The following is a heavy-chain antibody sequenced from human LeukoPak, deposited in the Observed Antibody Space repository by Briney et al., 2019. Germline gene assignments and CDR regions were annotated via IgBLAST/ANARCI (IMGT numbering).Heavy chain of an antibody. CDR1: GFTFNIYP. Sequence: GDSLRLSCGTSGFTFNIYPMTWVRQSPGKGLEWVSTIGTRGDTYYADSVKGRFTISRDDSKSTLYLQMHSLGAEDTAVYYCAKSRVVDRRGYFDYWGQGTLVTVSS. V-gene: IGHV3-23*01. CDR2: IGTRGDT. D-gene: IGHD2-15*01. CDR3: AKSRVVDRRGYFDY. J-gene: IGHJ4*02.